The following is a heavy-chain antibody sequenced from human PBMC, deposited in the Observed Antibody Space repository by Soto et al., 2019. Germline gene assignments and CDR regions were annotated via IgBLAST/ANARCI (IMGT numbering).Heavy chain of an antibody. Sequence: PGGSLRLSCEASGFTFSDHAMGWVRRAPGKGLEWVAAISDSVHGAVYADSVKGRFTISRDNSKNTLYLQMNSLRGEDTGVYYCARDPGRAWSAQIFDFWGQGTVVTVSS. J-gene: IGHJ4*02. CDR2: ISDSVHGA. D-gene: IGHD6-19*01. CDR1: GFTFSDHA. V-gene: IGHV3-23*01. CDR3: ARDPGRAWSAQIFDF.